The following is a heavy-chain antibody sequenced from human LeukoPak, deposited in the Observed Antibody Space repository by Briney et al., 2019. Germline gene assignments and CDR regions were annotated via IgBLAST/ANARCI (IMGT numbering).Heavy chain of an antibody. CDR3: ARAGGRSWFDP. J-gene: IGHJ5*02. V-gene: IGHV1-69*05. Sequence: ASVKVSCKASGGTFSSYAISWVRQAPGQGLEWMGGIIPIFGTANYAQKFQGRVTMTRDMSTSTVYMELSRLTSDDTAVYYCARAGGRSWFDPWGQGTLVTVSS. CDR2: IIPIFGTA. CDR1: GGTFSSYA.